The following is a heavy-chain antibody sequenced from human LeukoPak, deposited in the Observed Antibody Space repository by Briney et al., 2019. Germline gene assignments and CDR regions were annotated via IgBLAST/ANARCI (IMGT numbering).Heavy chain of an antibody. CDR1: GGSISTSRYY. J-gene: IGHJ4*02. Sequence: SETLSLTCTVSGGSISTSRYYWGWIRQPPGKGLEWIGSIYYSGTIYYNLSLKSRVTISVDASSNQFSLRLSSVTAADTAVYYCARGGSRLTTAGDLDYWGQGTLVTVSS. D-gene: IGHD3-16*01. V-gene: IGHV4-39*01. CDR3: ARGGSRLTTAGDLDY. CDR2: IYYSGTI.